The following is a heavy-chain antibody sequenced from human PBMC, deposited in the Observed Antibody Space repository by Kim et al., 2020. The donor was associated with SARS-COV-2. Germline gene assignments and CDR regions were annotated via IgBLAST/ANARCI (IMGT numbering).Heavy chain of an antibody. CDR1: GYTFTSYG. V-gene: IGHV1-18*01. Sequence: ASVKVSCKASGYTFTSYGISWVRQAPGQGLEWMGWISTYSDDTNYAQKFQDRVTMTTDTSTSTAYMDLRSLRSDDTAVDYCASHPADYWGQGTLVTVSS. J-gene: IGHJ4*02. CDR2: ISTYSDDT. CDR3: ASHPADY.